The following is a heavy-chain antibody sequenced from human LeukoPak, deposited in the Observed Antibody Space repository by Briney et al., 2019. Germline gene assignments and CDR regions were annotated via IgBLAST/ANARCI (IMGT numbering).Heavy chain of an antibody. J-gene: IGHJ4*02. CDR1: GFTFSSYA. Sequence: GGSLRLSCAASGFTFSSYALGWVRQAPWEGLEWVSAISGSGNNTYYADSVKGRFTISRDNSKNTLYLQMNSLRAEDTAVYYCAKGLRGFDSWGQGTQVTVSS. D-gene: IGHD3-16*01. CDR3: AKGLRGFDS. CDR2: ISGSGNNT. V-gene: IGHV3-23*01.